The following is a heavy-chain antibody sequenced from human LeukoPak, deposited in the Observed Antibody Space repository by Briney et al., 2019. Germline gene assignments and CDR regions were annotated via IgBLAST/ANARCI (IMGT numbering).Heavy chain of an antibody. CDR2: MNPNSGNT. Sequence: GASVKVSCKASGYTFTSYDINWVRQATGQGLEWMGWMNPNSGNTGYAQKFQGRVTMTRNTSISTAYMELSSLRSEDTAVYYCARGYCSSTSCYLSYYYMDVWGKGTTVTVS. CDR3: ARGYCSSTSCYLSYYYMDV. J-gene: IGHJ6*03. V-gene: IGHV1-8*01. D-gene: IGHD2-2*01. CDR1: GYTFTSYD.